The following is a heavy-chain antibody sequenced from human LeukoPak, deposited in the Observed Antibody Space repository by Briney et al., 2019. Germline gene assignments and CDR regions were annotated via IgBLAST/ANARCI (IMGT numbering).Heavy chain of an antibody. CDR1: GFTFSSYS. Sequence: PGGSLRLSCAASGFTFSSYSMNWVRQAPGKGLEWVSSISSSSSTIYYADSVKGRFTISRDNAKNSLYLQMNSLRAEDTAVYYCAREDYYDYVWGSYHLFDYWGQGTLVTVSS. CDR3: AREDYYDYVWGSYHLFDY. V-gene: IGHV3-21*01. J-gene: IGHJ4*02. CDR2: ISSSSSTI. D-gene: IGHD3-16*02.